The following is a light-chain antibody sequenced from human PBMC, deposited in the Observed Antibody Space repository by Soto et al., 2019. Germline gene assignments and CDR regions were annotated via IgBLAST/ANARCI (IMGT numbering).Light chain of an antibody. CDR1: QSISTN. J-gene: IGKJ5*01. Sequence: IWRTTSSDTLSVSPGEGATPPFRASQSISTNLAWYQQKPAQAPRLLIYATSNRAAGIPDRFSGSGSETEFTLTIRSLQSEDFAVYFCQQYNNWTPFAQGTRLEI. V-gene: IGKV3D-15*01. CDR3: QQYNNWTP. CDR2: ATS.